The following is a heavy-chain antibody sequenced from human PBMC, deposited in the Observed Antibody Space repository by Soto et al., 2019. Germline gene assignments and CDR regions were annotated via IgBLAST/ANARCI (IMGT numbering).Heavy chain of an antibody. V-gene: IGHV3-33*01. CDR2: IWYDGSNK. CDR3: ARDRTQTTAMGTPMFDP. J-gene: IGHJ5*02. CDR1: GFTFSSYG. D-gene: IGHD5-18*01. Sequence: QVQLVESGGGVVQPGRSLRLSCAASGFTFSSYGMHWVRQAPGKGLEWVAVIWYDGSNKYYADSVKGRFTISRDNSKNTLYLQMNSLRAEDTAVYYCARDRTQTTAMGTPMFDPWGQGTLVTVSS.